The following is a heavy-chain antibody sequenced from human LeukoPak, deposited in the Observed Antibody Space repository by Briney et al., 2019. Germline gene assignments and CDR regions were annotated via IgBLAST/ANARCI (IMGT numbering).Heavy chain of an antibody. CDR3: AKGSYYDSSGSFYFDY. CDR2: ISGSGDNT. Sequence: GGSLRLSCAASGFTFSSYAMSWVRQAPGKGLEWVSGISGSGDNTYYADSVKGRFTISRDNSKNTLYVQVNSLGTEDTAAYYCAKGSYYDSSGSFYFDYWGQGTLITVSS. V-gene: IGHV3-23*01. J-gene: IGHJ4*02. CDR1: GFTFSSYA. D-gene: IGHD3-22*01.